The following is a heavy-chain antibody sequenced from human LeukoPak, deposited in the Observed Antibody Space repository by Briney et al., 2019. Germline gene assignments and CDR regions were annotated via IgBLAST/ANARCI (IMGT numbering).Heavy chain of an antibody. D-gene: IGHD3-10*01. Sequence: PSETLSLTCTVSGYSISSSSYYWGWIRQPPGKGLEWIGTIYYSGSTYYNPTLKSRVTISADTSKNQFSLRLNSVTAADTAVYYCAREDGSGTFYRDYWGQGTLVTVSS. CDR2: IYYSGST. CDR1: GYSISSSSYY. J-gene: IGHJ4*02. CDR3: AREDGSGTFYRDY. V-gene: IGHV4-39*07.